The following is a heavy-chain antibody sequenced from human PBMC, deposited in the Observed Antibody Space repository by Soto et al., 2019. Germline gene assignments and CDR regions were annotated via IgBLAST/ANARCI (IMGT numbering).Heavy chain of an antibody. CDR1: GGSISSSGYY. Sequence: QLQLQESGPGLVKPSETLSLTCTVSGGSISSSGYYWGWIRQPPGKGLEWIGSIYYGGSAYYTPSLKSRPTMSVDTSRHQFSLDLNSVPAADPDIYYCAMQVQRCITTYYCFDSDMDWWGKGTTVTVSS. V-gene: IGHV4-39*01. D-gene: IGHD3-10*01. CDR3: AMQVQRCITTYYCFDSDMDW. J-gene: IGHJ6*03. CDR2: IYYGGSA.